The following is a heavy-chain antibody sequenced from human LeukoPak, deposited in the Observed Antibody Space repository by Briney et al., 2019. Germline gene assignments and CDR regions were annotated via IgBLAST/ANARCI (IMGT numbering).Heavy chain of an antibody. CDR1: GFIFSSFG. CDR2: ISSNGGRT. Sequence: GGSLRLSCSASGFIFSSFGWHWVHQAPGKGLEYVSAISSNGGRTYYADSVKGRFTISRDNSKNTLYLQMSSLRAEDTAVYYCVKDRVHDSSSYYGYGYWGQGTLVTVSS. V-gene: IGHV3-64D*09. D-gene: IGHD3-22*01. J-gene: IGHJ4*02. CDR3: VKDRVHDSSSYYGYGY.